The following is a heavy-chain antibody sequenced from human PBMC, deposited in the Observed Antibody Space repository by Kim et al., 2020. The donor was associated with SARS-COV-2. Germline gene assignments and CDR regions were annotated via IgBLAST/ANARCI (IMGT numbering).Heavy chain of an antibody. J-gene: IGHJ4*02. Sequence: YVDSGKGRFTISRDNAKNSLYLQMNSLRAEDTAVYYCAREYSGSYSFVDYWGQGTLVTVSS. CDR3: AREYSGSYSFVDY. V-gene: IGHV3-7*03. D-gene: IGHD1-26*01.